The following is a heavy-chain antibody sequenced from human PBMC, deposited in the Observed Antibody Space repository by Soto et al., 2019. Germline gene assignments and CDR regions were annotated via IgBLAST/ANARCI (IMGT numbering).Heavy chain of an antibody. CDR2: MFSSDEK. J-gene: IGHJ6*02. D-gene: IGHD3-10*01. V-gene: IGHV2-26*01. CDR1: GFSLYNDRIG. Sequence: QVTLKQSGPVLVKSTETLTLTCTVSGFSLYNDRIGVSWIRQPPGKALAWLARMFSSDEKLYTTSLRGRLTLSKDPSTSQVVLTLTNLEPLDTATYYCERIRLTYYDASGGNMDVWGQGTPVTVSS. CDR3: ERIRLTYYDASGGNMDV.